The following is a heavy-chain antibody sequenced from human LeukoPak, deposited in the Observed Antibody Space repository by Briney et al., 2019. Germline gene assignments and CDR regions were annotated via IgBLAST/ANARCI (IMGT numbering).Heavy chain of an antibody. CDR2: IYYSGST. Sequence: SETLSLTCTVSGGSISSSSYYWAWIRQPPGKGLEWIGSIYYSGSTYYNPSLKSRVTISVETSKNQFSLKLTSVTAADTAVYYCARDSTMYYYYMDVWGKGTTVTVSS. J-gene: IGHJ6*03. V-gene: IGHV4-39*07. CDR1: GGSISSSSYY. CDR3: ARDSTMYYYYMDV. D-gene: IGHD4/OR15-4a*01.